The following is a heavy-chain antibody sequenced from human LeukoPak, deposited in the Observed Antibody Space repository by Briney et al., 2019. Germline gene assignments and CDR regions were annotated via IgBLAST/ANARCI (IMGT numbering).Heavy chain of an antibody. CDR2: INAGNGDT. CDR1: GYTFTRYT. Sequence: ASVKVSCKASGYTFTRYTMHWVRQAPGQRLEWMGWINAGNGDTKYSQKFQGRITITRDTSADTVYMELSSLRSEDTAVYYCARDHGYFGMDVWGQGTTVTISS. V-gene: IGHV1-3*01. CDR3: ARDHGYFGMDV. J-gene: IGHJ6*02.